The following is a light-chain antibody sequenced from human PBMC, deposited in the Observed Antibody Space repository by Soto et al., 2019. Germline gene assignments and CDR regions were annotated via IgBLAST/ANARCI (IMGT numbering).Light chain of an antibody. CDR3: QQYTNTNNPWM. J-gene: IGKJ1*01. V-gene: IGKV1-5*01. Sequence: DIPVTQSPPTLSASVGDRVTITCRASQTISTWMAWYQQKPGKAPKLLVYDASTVQSGVASRFSGSGSGTEFTLIISGLQPDDSATYYCQQYTNTNNPWMFGQGTKVEI. CDR2: DAS. CDR1: QTISTW.